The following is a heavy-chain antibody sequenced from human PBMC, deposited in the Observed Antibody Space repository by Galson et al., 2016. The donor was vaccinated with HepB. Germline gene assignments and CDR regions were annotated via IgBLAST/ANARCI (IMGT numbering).Heavy chain of an antibody. J-gene: IGHJ5*02. Sequence: SLRLSCAASGFTFSSYAMHWVRQAPGKGLEWVAVISFDGSFKYDADSMKGRFTISRDNSKNTLYLQINSLRAEDTALYYCARNFEYNSASCLDLWGQGTLVTVSS. CDR3: ARNFEYNSASCLDL. V-gene: IGHV3-30-3*01. CDR1: GFTFSSYA. D-gene: IGHD6-6*01. CDR2: ISFDGSFK.